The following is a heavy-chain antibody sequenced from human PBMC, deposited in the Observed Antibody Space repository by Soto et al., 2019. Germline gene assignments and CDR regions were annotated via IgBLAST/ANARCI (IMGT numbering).Heavy chain of an antibody. CDR2: IYYSGST. J-gene: IGHJ2*01. V-gene: IGHV4-59*01. CDR1: GGSISSYY. D-gene: IGHD6-19*01. Sequence: QVQLQESGPGLVKPSETLSLTCTVSGGSISSYYWSWIRQPPGKGLEWIGYIYYSGSTNYNPSLKGRVTISVDTSKNQFSLRLSSVTAADTAVYYCASSHIAVAGPYWYFDLWGRGTLVTVSS. CDR3: ASSHIAVAGPYWYFDL.